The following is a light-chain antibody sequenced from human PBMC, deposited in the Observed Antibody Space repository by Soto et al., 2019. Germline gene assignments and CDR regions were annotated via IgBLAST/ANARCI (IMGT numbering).Light chain of an antibody. J-gene: IGLJ3*02. CDR1: SSDVGAYNY. CDR2: DVS. CDR3: CSYAGSYSWV. V-gene: IGLV2-11*01. Sequence: QSALTQPRSVSGSPGQSVTISCTGTSSDVGAYNYVSWYQHHPGKAPKVMIYDVSERPSGVPDRFSGSKSDNKASLNISGLHAEDEAEYYCCSYAGSYSWVFGGGTKLTVL.